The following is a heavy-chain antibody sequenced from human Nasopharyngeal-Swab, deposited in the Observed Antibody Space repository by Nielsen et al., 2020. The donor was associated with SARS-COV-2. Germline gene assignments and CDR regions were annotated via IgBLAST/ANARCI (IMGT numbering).Heavy chain of an antibody. J-gene: IGHJ4*02. D-gene: IGHD2-21*02. CDR2: ISSSSSYI. V-gene: IGHV3-21*04. CDR1: GFTFSSYS. Sequence: GESLKISCAASGFTFSSYSMNWVRQAPGKGLEWVSSISSSSSYIYYADSVKGRFTISRDNSKNTLYLQMNSLRAEDTAVYYCAKCGGDCYSEGHYFDYWGQGTLVTVSS. CDR3: AKCGGDCYSEGHYFDY.